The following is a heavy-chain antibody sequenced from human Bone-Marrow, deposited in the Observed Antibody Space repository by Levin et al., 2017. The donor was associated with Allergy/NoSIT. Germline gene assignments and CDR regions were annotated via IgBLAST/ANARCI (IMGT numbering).Heavy chain of an antibody. V-gene: IGHV1-2*02. CDR1: GYTFTGYY. Sequence: GGSLRLSCKASGYTFTGYYIHWVRQAPGQGPEWMGWINPNSGGTKYAQKFQGRVTMTRDRSISTAYMELSRLRSDDTAVYYCAREWELLSEYFYHWGQGTLVTVSS. J-gene: IGHJ1*01. CDR2: INPNSGGT. D-gene: IGHD1-26*01. CDR3: AREWELLSEYFYH.